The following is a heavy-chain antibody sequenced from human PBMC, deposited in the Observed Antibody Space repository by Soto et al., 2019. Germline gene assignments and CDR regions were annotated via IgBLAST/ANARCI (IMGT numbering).Heavy chain of an antibody. CDR3: ARVSLCSGGSCYSGLWDY. V-gene: IGHV1-69*13. Sequence: SVKVSFKASGYTFTSYAISCARQAHDPGLEWMGGIIPIFGTANYAQKFQGRVTITADESTSTAYMELSSLRSEDTAVYYCARVSLCSGGSCYSGLWDYWGQGTLVTVSS. CDR1: GYTFTSYA. D-gene: IGHD2-15*01. J-gene: IGHJ4*02. CDR2: IIPIFGTA.